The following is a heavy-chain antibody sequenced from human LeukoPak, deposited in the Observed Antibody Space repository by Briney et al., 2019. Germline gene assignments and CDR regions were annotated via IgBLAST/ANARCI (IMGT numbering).Heavy chain of an antibody. Sequence: GGSLRLSCAASGFTFRNYVIHWVRQAPGKGLEWVGVILHDGSNKYYADSVKGRFTISRDNSKNTLYLQMNSLRAEDTAVYYCARVGHCSSTSCSFNYYGMDVWGQGTTVTVSS. V-gene: IGHV3-30*04. CDR2: ILHDGSNK. CDR1: GFTFRNYV. J-gene: IGHJ6*02. CDR3: ARVGHCSSTSCSFNYYGMDV. D-gene: IGHD2-2*01.